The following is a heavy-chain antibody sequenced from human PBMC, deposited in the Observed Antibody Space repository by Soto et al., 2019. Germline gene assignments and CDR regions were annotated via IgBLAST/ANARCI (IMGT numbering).Heavy chain of an antibody. J-gene: IGHJ4*02. V-gene: IGHV4-4*02. CDR2: IYHSGST. CDR3: ARQISSSWYAHFDY. D-gene: IGHD6-13*01. CDR1: GGSISSSNW. Sequence: SETLSLTCAVSGGSISSSNWWSWVRQPPGKGLEWIGEIYHSGSTNYNPSLKSRVTISVDTSKNQFSLKLSSVTAADTVVYYCARQISSSWYAHFDYWGQGTLVTVSS.